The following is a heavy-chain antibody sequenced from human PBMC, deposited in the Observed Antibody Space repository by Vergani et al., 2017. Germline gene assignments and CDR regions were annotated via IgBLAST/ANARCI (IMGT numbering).Heavy chain of an antibody. CDR2: INPNSGGT. CDR1: GYTFTGYY. CDR3: ARDKRESXYYDILTGYYYYYYMDV. D-gene: IGHD3-9*01. V-gene: IGHV1-2*04. Sequence: QVQLVQSGAEVKKPGASVKVSCKASGYTFTGYYMHWVRQAPGQGLEWMGWINPNSGGTNYAQKFQGWVTMTRDTSISTAYMELSRLRSDDTAVYYCARDKRESXYYDILTGYYYYYYMDVWGKGTTVTVSS. J-gene: IGHJ6*03.